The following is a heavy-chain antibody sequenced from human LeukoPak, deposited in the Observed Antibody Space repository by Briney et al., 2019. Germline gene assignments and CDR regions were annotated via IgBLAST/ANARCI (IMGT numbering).Heavy chain of an antibody. CDR2: ISSSSSTI. Sequence: GGSLRLSCAASGFTFSSYSMNWVRQAPGKGLEWVSYISSSSSTIYYADSVKGRFTISRDNAKNSLYLQMNSLRAEDTAVYYCARDPAYGDYDEYYSDYWGQGTLVTVSS. J-gene: IGHJ4*02. CDR1: GFTFSSYS. CDR3: ARDPAYGDYDEYYSDY. D-gene: IGHD4-17*01. V-gene: IGHV3-48*01.